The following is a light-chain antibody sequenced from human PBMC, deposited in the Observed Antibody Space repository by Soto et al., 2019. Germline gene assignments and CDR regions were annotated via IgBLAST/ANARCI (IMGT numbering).Light chain of an antibody. J-gene: IGLJ3*02. CDR1: TSNIGNNA. CDR2: YDD. CDR3: ATWDDTLNGVV. Sequence: QSVLTQPPSVSEAPRQRVTITCSGSTSNIGNNAVSWYQQLPGEAPKLLLYYDDLLSSGVSDRFSASKSGTSASLAISGLQSEDEADYYCATWDDTLNGVVFGGGTQLTVL. V-gene: IGLV1-36*01.